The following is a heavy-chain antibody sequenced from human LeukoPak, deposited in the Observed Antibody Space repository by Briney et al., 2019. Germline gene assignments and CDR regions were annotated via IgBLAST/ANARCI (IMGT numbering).Heavy chain of an antibody. J-gene: IGHJ4*02. CDR1: GFTFSDYY. V-gene: IGHV3-11*01. CDR3: ARDRGYCSGGTCARPDY. D-gene: IGHD2-15*01. CDR2: ISGSGTIL. Sequence: GGSLRLSCAAPGFTFSDYYMNWVRQAPGKGLEWVSSISGSGTILYYADSVKGRFTIARDNAKKSLYLQMNSLRAEDTAVYYCARDRGYCSGGTCARPDYWGQGTLVTVSS.